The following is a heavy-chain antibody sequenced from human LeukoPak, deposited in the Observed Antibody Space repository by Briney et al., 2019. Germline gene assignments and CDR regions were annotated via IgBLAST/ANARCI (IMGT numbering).Heavy chain of an antibody. CDR3: ARGGYYGSGNDFRFDP. CDR2: IYYSGST. D-gene: IGHD3-10*01. J-gene: IGHJ5*02. Sequence: SETLSLTCAVSGGSISSYYWSWIRQPPGKGLEWIGYIYYSGSTNYNPSLKSRVTISVDTSKNQFSLKLTSVTAADTAVYFCARGGYYGSGNDFRFDPWGQGTLVTVSS. V-gene: IGHV4-59*01. CDR1: GGSISSYY.